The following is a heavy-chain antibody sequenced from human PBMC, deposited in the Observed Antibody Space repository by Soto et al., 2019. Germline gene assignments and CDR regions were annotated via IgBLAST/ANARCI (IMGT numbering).Heavy chain of an antibody. V-gene: IGHV4-34*01. D-gene: IGHD3-9*01. CDR3: ARGDILTGYSH. CDR1: GGSFSGYY. J-gene: IGHJ4*02. CDR2: INHRGST. Sequence: QVQLQQWGAGLLKPSETLSLTCAVYGGSFSGYYWSWIRQPPGKGLEWIGEINHRGSTKYSPSLKSRVTISVDTPKNQFSLKLSSVTAADTAMYYCARGDILTGYSHWGQGTLVTVSS.